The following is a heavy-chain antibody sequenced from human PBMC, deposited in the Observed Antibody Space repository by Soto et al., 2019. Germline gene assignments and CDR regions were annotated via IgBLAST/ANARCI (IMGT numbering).Heavy chain of an antibody. V-gene: IGHV3-23*01. J-gene: IGHJ4*02. CDR3: AKAKNDYNWDNRPPFDY. CDR1: GFTLRNYA. CDR2: ISANDVGT. Sequence: GGSLRLSCEASGFTLRNYAMTWVRQAPGKGLEWVSLISANDVGTYYAESVKTRFTISTDQSRNTVYLQMDSLRADDTAIYYCAKAKNDYNWDNRPPFDYWGQGTLVTVPQ. D-gene: IGHD1-20*01.